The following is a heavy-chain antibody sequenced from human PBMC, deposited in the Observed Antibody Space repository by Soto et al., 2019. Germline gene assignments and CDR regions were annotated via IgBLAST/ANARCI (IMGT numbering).Heavy chain of an antibody. V-gene: IGHV3-23*01. Sequence: GGSLRLSCAASGFTSSSYGMSWVRQAPGKGLEWVSGIIVSGGNTYYADSVKGRFTISRDNSKNTLYLQMNSLRAEDTAVYYCARAPRGGYFHFDIWGQGTMVTVSS. J-gene: IGHJ3*02. CDR3: ARAPRGGYFHFDI. CDR1: GFTSSSYG. CDR2: IIVSGGNT. D-gene: IGHD5-12*01.